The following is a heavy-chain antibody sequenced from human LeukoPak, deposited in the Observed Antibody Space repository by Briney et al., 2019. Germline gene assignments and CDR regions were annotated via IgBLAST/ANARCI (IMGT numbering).Heavy chain of an antibody. CDR2: ISFGGGTQ. CDR1: GFTFSSYT. J-gene: IGHJ5*02. CDR3: ARAGTIFGVINMFSGGTWFDP. D-gene: IGHD3-3*01. V-gene: IGHV3-30-3*01. Sequence: QSGGSLRLSCAASGFTFSSYTMHWVRQAPGKGLEWVAVISFGGGTQYYADSVKGRFTISRDNSQNTLHLQMNSLRAEDTAIYYCARAGTIFGVINMFSGGTWFDPWGQGTLVTVSS.